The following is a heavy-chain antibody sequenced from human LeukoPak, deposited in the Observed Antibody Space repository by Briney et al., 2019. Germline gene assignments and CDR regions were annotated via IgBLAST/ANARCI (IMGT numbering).Heavy chain of an antibody. D-gene: IGHD2-15*01. V-gene: IGHV4-34*01. CDR1: GGSISSYY. CDR2: INHSGST. Sequence: SETLSLTCTVSGGSISSYYWSWIRQPPGKGLGWIGEINHSGSTNYNPSLKSRVTISVDTSKNQFSLKLSSVTAADTAVYYCARGVLVVAATGYMDAWGKGTTVTVSS. J-gene: IGHJ6*03. CDR3: ARGVLVVAATGYMDA.